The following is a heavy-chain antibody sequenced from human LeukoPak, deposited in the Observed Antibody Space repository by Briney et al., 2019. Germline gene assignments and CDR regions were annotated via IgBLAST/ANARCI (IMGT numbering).Heavy chain of an antibody. CDR2: IVPIFGTA. D-gene: IGHD6-19*01. CDR1: GGTFSSYA. J-gene: IGHJ6*02. Sequence: GASVKVSCKASGGTFSSYAISWVRQAPGQGLEWMGGIVPIFGTANYAQKFQGRVTITADESTSTAYMELSSLRSEDTAVYYCARDSGSSGWYPYYYYGMDVWGQGTTVTVSS. CDR3: ARDSGSSGWYPYYYYGMDV. V-gene: IGHV1-69*01.